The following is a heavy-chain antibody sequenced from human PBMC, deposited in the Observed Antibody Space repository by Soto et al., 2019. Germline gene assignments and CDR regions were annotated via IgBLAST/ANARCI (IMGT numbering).Heavy chain of an antibody. CDR2: IYYSGST. CDR3: ARATYSGYDTDYYYMDV. Sequence: QVQLQESGPGLVKPSETLSLTCTVSGGSISSYYWSWIRQPPGKGLEWIGYIYYSGSTNYNPSLKSRVTISVDTSKNQFSLKLSSVTAADTAVYYCARATYSGYDTDYYYMDVWGKGTTVTVSS. V-gene: IGHV4-59*01. D-gene: IGHD5-12*01. CDR1: GGSISSYY. J-gene: IGHJ6*03.